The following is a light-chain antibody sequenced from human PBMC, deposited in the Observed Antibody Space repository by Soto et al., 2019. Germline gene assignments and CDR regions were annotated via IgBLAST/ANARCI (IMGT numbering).Light chain of an antibody. J-gene: IGKJ1*01. Sequence: EIVLTQSPGTLSLSPGERATLSCRASQTVSSNYLAWYQQKPGQAPRFLIYGASTRVTGIPARFSGSGSGTEFTLTISSLQSEDFAVDDCQQYKNGWTFGQGTKVDIK. CDR1: QTVSSN. CDR3: QQYKNGWT. CDR2: GAS. V-gene: IGKV3-15*01.